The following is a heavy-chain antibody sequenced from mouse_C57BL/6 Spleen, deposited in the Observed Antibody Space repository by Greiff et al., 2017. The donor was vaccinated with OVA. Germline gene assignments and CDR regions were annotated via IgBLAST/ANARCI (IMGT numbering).Heavy chain of an antibody. V-gene: IGHV1-82*01. Sequence: VQGVESGPELVKPGASVKISCKASGYAFSSSWMNWVKQRPGKGLEWIGRIYPGDGDTNYNGKFKGKATLTADKSSSTAYMQLSSLTSEDSAVYFCARSYYYGSSPPYFDYWGQGTTRTVSS. CDR2: IYPGDGDT. D-gene: IGHD1-1*01. J-gene: IGHJ2*01. CDR3: ARSYYYGSSPPYFDY. CDR1: GYAFSSSW.